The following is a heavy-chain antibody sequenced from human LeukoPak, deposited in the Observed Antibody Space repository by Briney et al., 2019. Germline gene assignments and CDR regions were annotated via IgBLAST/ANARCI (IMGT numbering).Heavy chain of an antibody. D-gene: IGHD3-16*01. J-gene: IGHJ4*02. CDR2: IYYSGNT. Sequence: SETLSLTCTVSGDSITSNNYYWGWIRQPPGKGLEWIGNIYYSGNTYYNPSLKSRVTISVDTSKNQFSLKLSSVTAADTAVYYCATRRWGLPHFDYWGQGTLVTVSS. V-gene: IGHV4-39*01. CDR1: GDSITSNNYY. CDR3: ATRRWGLPHFDY.